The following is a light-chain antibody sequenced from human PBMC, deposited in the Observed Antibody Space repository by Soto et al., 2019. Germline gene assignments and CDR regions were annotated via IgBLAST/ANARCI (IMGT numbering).Light chain of an antibody. Sequence: DIQLTQSPSVLSASVGDTVTITCRASQALSNYLAWYQQKPGKAPDLLIYSASTLQSGVPSRFSGSGSETEFSLTIRALQPEDFPPYYCQQLSRYPLTFGGGTKVDIK. CDR1: QALSNY. V-gene: IGKV1-9*01. J-gene: IGKJ4*01. CDR2: SAS. CDR3: QQLSRYPLT.